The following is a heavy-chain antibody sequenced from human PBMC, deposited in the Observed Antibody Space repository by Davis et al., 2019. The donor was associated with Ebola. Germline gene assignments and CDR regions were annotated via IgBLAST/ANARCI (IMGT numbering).Heavy chain of an antibody. D-gene: IGHD1-26*01. V-gene: IGHV5-10-1*01. J-gene: IGHJ4*02. Sequence: GESLKISCKGSGYYFTSYWISWVRQMPGRGLEWMGRIDPSDSKTNYSPSFQGHVTISADKSISTAYLQWSSLKASDTAMYYCARRGTMGAIRDDYWGQGTLVTVSS. CDR1: GYYFTSYW. CDR2: IDPSDSKT. CDR3: ARRGTMGAIRDDY.